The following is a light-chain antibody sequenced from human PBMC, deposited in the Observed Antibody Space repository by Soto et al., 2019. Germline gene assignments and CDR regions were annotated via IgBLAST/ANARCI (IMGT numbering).Light chain of an antibody. V-gene: IGLV2-14*01. CDR2: DVS. CDR3: SSYTSDSTYV. CDR1: SSDVGGYNY. Sequence: QSALTQPASVSGSPGQSIAISCTGTSSDVGGYNYVSWYQQHPGKAPKFIIYDVSSRPSGVSDRFSGSKSSNTASLTISGLQAEDEADYYCSSYTSDSTYVLGSGTKVTVL. J-gene: IGLJ1*01.